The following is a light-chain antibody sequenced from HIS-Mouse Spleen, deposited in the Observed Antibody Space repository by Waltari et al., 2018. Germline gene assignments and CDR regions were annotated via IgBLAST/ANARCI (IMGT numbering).Light chain of an antibody. CDR2: QDS. V-gene: IGLV3-1*01. J-gene: IGLJ1*01. CDR3: NSRDSSGNHLSV. Sequence: SYELTQPPSVSVSPGQTASITCSGDKLGDKYACWYQQKPGQSPVLVIYQDSKRPSGIPERFSGSSSGNTASLTSTGAQAEDEADYYCNSRDSSGNHLSVFGTGTKVTVL. CDR1: KLGDKY.